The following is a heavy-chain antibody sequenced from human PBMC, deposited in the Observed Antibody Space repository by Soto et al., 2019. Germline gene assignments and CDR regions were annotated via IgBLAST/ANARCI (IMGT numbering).Heavy chain of an antibody. J-gene: IGHJ4*02. V-gene: IGHV1-46*01. CDR1: GYIFTNHY. D-gene: IGHD3-22*01. Sequence: QVQLVQSGAEVKKPGASVKVSCKASGYIFTNHYIHWVRQAPGQGFEWMGIINPSGGSTNYLQKFQGRITMTRDTSTSTVYMELSSLRSEDTAVYFCARADYYDSSGFYYDCWGQGSLVTVSS. CDR2: INPSGGST. CDR3: ARADYYDSSGFYYDC.